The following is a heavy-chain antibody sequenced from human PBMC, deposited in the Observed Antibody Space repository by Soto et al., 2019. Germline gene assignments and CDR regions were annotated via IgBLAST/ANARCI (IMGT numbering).Heavy chain of an antibody. D-gene: IGHD4-17*01. CDR1: GFTFSSYA. CDR2: ISYDGSNK. J-gene: IGHJ5*02. CDR3: ARDLMTTVTKGTSWVDP. Sequence: QVQLVESGGGVVQPGRSLRLSCAASGFTFSSYAMHWGRQAPGKGLEWVAVISYDGSNKYYADSVKGRFTISRDNSKNTLYRQMNSLRAEDTAVYYCARDLMTTVTKGTSWVDPWVQGTLVTVSS. V-gene: IGHV3-30-3*01.